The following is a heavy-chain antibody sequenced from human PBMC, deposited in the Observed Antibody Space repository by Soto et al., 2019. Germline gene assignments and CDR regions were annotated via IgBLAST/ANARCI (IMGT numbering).Heavy chain of an antibody. CDR3: ARDQRIVLVPAAILSY. V-gene: IGHV3-30-3*01. D-gene: IGHD2-2*01. Sequence: PGGSLRLSCAASGFTFSSYAMHWVRQAPGKGLEWVAVISYDGSNKYYADSVKGRFTISRDNSKNTLYLQMNSLRAEDTAVYYCARDQRIVLVPAAILSYWGQGTLVTVSS. CDR1: GFTFSSYA. J-gene: IGHJ4*02. CDR2: ISYDGSNK.